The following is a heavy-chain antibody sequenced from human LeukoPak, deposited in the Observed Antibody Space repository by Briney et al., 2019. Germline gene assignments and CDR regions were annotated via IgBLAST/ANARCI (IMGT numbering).Heavy chain of an antibody. CDR3: ARDPYSGTYGDTYYYYMDV. CDR2: IKQDGSNI. CDR1: GLTFSGYG. V-gene: IGHV3-7*01. D-gene: IGHD1-26*01. J-gene: IGHJ6*03. Sequence: GGSLRLSCAASGLTFSGYGMSWVRQAPGKGLEWVASIKQDGSNIFYVDSVKGRFTISRDNAKNFLYLQMNSLRAEDTAVYYCARDPYSGTYGDTYYYYMDVWGKGTTVTISS.